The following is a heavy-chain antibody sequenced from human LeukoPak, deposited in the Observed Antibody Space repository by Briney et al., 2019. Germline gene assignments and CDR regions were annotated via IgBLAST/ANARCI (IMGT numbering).Heavy chain of an antibody. J-gene: IGHJ4*02. Sequence: SQTLSLTCAISGDSVSSTSAAWNWTRQSPSRGLEWLGRTYYRSKWYSDYAVSVRGRITVNPDTSTNQFSLQLNSVTPEDTAVYYCARLGGPAAVDYWGQGTLVTVSS. CDR2: TYYRSKWYS. CDR3: ARLGGPAAVDY. D-gene: IGHD2-2*01. V-gene: IGHV6-1*01. CDR1: GDSVSSTSAA.